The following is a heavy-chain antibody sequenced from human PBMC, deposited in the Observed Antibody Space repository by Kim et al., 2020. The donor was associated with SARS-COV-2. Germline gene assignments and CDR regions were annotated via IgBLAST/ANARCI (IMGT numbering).Heavy chain of an antibody. CDR3: ATDKFPNNARRDY. D-gene: IGHD1-1*01. CDR1: GYNFASHW. Sequence: GESLKISCEASGYNFASHWIGWVRQVPGKGLEFLGLIYPSDSETRYNPSLLGRVTFSVDKSISTAYLHWSTLQASDTAMYYCATDKFPNNARRDYWGQGTLVTVFS. J-gene: IGHJ4*02. CDR2: IYPSDSET. V-gene: IGHV5-51*01.